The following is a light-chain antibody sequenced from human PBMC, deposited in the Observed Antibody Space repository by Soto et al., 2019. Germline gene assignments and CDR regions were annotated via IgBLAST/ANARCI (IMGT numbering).Light chain of an antibody. CDR2: GNS. CDR1: SSNLGAGYD. J-gene: IGLJ3*02. V-gene: IGLV1-40*01. Sequence: QSVLTQPPSVSGSPGQRVTIPCTGTSSNLGAGYDVHWYQQLPGTAPKLVIYGNSNRPSGVPERFSGSKSGNTASLAITGLQAEDEGDYYCNAYDDSQNASVFEAGTKLTVL. CDR3: NAYDDSQNASV.